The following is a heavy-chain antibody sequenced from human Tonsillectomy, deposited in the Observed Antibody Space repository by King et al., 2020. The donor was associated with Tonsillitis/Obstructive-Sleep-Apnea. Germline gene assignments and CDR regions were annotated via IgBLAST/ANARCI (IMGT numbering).Heavy chain of an antibody. CDR3: ARDPGYYFDY. CDR2: IYYSGST. D-gene: IGHD3-9*01. CDR1: GGSISSYY. J-gene: IGHJ4*02. V-gene: IGHV4-59*01. Sequence: HVQLQESGPGLVKPSETLSLTCTVSGGSISSYYWSWIRQPPGKGLVWIGYIYYSGSTNYNPSLKSRVTISVDTSKNQFSLKLSSVTAADTAVYYCARDPGYYFDYWGQGTLVTVSS.